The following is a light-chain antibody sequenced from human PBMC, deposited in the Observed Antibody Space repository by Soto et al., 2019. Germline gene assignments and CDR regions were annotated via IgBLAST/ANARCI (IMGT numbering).Light chain of an antibody. J-gene: IGLJ3*02. Sequence: QSALTQPASLSGSPGQSITISCTGTSSDIGSSNYVSWYQQHPGKAPKLMIFDVNYRPSGISDRFSGSKSGNTASLTISGLQPEDEADYYCSSYGASSTLFGGGTKLTVL. V-gene: IGLV2-14*03. CDR3: SSYGASSTL. CDR2: DVN. CDR1: SSDIGSSNY.